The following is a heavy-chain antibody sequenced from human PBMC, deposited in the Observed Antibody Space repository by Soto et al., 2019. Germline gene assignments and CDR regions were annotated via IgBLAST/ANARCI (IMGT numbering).Heavy chain of an antibody. CDR1: GGSITSSSYY. Sequence: SETLSLTCTVSGGSITSSSYYWGWIRQPAGKGLEWIGRIYISGITIYNPSLKSRVTMSLDTSTNQFSLNLSSVNAADTAVYYCARLTYIEYQLNFDPMDVWGQGTTVTVSS. D-gene: IGHD2-15*01. V-gene: IGHV4-61*02. CDR2: IYISGIT. CDR3: ARLTYIEYQLNFDPMDV. J-gene: IGHJ6*02.